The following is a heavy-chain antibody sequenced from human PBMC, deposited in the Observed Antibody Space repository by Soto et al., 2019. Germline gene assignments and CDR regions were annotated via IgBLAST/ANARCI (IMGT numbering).Heavy chain of an antibody. CDR3: ATYYYGSGSQDYYVMDV. CDR2: ISAYNGNT. CDR1: GYTFTSYG. J-gene: IGHJ6*02. Sequence: QVQLVQSGAEVKKPGASVKVSCKASGYTFTSYGISWVRQAPGQGLEWMGWISAYNGNTNYAQKLQGRVTMTTDTSXSTAYMEMRSLRSDDTAVYYCATYYYGSGSQDYYVMDVWGQGTTVTVSS. D-gene: IGHD3-10*01. V-gene: IGHV1-18*01.